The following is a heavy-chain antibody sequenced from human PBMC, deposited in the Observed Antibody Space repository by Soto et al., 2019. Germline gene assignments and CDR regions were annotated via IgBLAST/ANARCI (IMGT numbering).Heavy chain of an antibody. J-gene: IGHJ5*02. CDR1: GFSFGSWS. D-gene: IGHD3-22*01. Sequence: GSLRLSCEASGFSFGSWSMHWVRQAPGKGLEWVSSISGSGGSTYYADSVKGRFTISRDNSKNTLYLQMNSLRAEDTAVYYCAKAAKANYYDSRRNWFDPWGQGTLVTVSS. V-gene: IGHV3-23*01. CDR2: ISGSGGST. CDR3: AKAAKANYYDSRRNWFDP.